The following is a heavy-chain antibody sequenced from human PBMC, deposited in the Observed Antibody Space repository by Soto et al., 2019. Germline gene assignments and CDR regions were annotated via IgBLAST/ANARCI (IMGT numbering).Heavy chain of an antibody. CDR2: ISSSSSYI. J-gene: IGHJ4*02. D-gene: IGHD6-6*01. CDR3: ARGESSYSSSSSFDY. V-gene: IGHV3-21*01. CDR1: GFTFSSYS. Sequence: GGSLRLSCAASGFTFSSYSMNWVRQAPGKGLEWVSSISSSSSYIYYADSVKGRFTISRDNAKNSLYLQMNSLRAEDTAVYYCARGESSYSSSSSFDYWGQGTLVTVPQ.